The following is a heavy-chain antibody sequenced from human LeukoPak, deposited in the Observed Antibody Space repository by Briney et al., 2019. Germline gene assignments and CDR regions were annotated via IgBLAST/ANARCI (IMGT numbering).Heavy chain of an antibody. D-gene: IGHD1-26*01. J-gene: IGHJ4*02. Sequence: GESLRLSCAASGFTFSDYSMNWVRQAPGKGLQWVSFISSSSNTIYYADSVKGRFTISRDNAENSLYLQMNSLRAEDTAVYYCARDQRELLDYWGQGTLVTVSS. CDR3: ARDQRELLDY. CDR2: ISSSSNTI. V-gene: IGHV3-48*01. CDR1: GFTFSDYS.